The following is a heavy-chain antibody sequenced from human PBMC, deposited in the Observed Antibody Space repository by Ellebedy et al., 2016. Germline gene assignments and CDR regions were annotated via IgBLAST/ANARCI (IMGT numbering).Heavy chain of an antibody. CDR2: ICPGDSDI. D-gene: IGHD6-19*01. V-gene: IGHV5-51*01. J-gene: IGHJ3*02. CDR3: ARHSQRGIAVSGTHDALDI. CDR1: GYSFTTYW. Sequence: GESLKISCKGSGYSFTTYWIGWVRQMPGKGLEWMGIICPGDSDIRYSPSFQGQVTISADKSISTAYLQWSSVRASDTAMYYCARHSQRGIAVSGTHDALDIWGQGTLVTVSS.